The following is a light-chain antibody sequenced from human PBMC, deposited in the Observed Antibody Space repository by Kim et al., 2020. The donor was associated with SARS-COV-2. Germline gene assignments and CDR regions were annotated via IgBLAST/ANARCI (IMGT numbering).Light chain of an antibody. Sequence: SYELTQPPSVSVSPGQTASITCSGDKLGDKYACWYQQKPGQSPVMVIYQDNKRPSGIPERFSGTNSGNTATLTLSGTQAMDEADYYCQAWDSSTYVVFGG. CDR2: QDN. CDR1: KLGDKY. CDR3: QAWDSSTYVV. V-gene: IGLV3-1*01. J-gene: IGLJ2*01.